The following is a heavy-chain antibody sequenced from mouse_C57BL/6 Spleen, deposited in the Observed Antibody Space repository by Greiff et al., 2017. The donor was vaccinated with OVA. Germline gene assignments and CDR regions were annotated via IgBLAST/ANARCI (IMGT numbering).Heavy chain of an antibody. CDR3: ARFITTVVAYYFDY. J-gene: IGHJ2*01. Sequence: DVKLVESGGDLVKPGGSLKLSCAASGFTFSSYGMSWVRQTPDKRLEWVATISSGGSYTYYPDSVKGRFTISRDNAKNTLYLQMSSLKSEDTAMYYCARFITTVVAYYFDYWGQGTTLTVSS. CDR1: GFTFSSYG. D-gene: IGHD1-1*01. V-gene: IGHV5-6*02. CDR2: ISSGGSYT.